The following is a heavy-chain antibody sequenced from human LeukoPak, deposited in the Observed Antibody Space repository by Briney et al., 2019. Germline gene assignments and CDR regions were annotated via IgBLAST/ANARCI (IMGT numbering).Heavy chain of an antibody. Sequence: GASVKVSCKSSGYTFTSYGISWVRQAPGQGLEWMGWISAYNGNTYYAQKLQGRLTMTTDTSTSTAYMELRSLRSDDTAVYYCARDQPRELPPFDYWGQGTLVTVSS. D-gene: IGHD1-26*01. V-gene: IGHV1-18*01. CDR2: ISAYNGNT. CDR1: GYTFTSYG. J-gene: IGHJ4*02. CDR3: ARDQPRELPPFDY.